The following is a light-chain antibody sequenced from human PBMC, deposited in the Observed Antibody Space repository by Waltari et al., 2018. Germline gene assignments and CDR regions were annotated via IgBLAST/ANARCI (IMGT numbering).Light chain of an antibody. CDR3: AAWDDSLNGWV. CDR1: TSSIGINT. Sequence: QSVLTQPPSASGTPGQRVTISCSGSTSSIGINTVNWYQQPPGMAPKLLNYANNQRPSGVPDRFSGSKSGTSASLAISGLQSDDEADYYCAAWDDSLNGWVFGGGTKLTVL. J-gene: IGLJ3*02. V-gene: IGLV1-44*01. CDR2: ANN.